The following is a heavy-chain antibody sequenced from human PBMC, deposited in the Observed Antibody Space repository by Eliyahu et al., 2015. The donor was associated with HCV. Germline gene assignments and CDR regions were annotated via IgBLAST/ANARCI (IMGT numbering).Heavy chain of an antibody. V-gene: IGHV3-15*01. CDR3: THRAPGGVDLYFGV. D-gene: IGHD3-9*01. J-gene: IGHJ6*02. CDR2: IKSKTDGGTT. Sequence: GRIKSKTDGGTTDYAAPVKGRFTISRDDSKSTLYLQMNSLKTEDTAVYYCTHRAPGGVDLYFGVWGQGTTVTVSS.